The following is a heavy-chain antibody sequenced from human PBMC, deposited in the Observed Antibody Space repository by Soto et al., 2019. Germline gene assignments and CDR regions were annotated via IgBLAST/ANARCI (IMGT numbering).Heavy chain of an antibody. Sequence: GGSLRLSCAASGFTFSDYYMSWIRQAPGKGLEWVSYISSSSSYTNYADSVKGRFTISRDNAKNSLYLQMNSLRAEDTAVYYCARDQYSSSWYYYYYYGMDVWGQGTTVTVSS. V-gene: IGHV3-11*06. D-gene: IGHD6-13*01. CDR3: ARDQYSSSWYYYYYYGMDV. CDR1: GFTFSDYY. J-gene: IGHJ6*02. CDR2: ISSSSSYT.